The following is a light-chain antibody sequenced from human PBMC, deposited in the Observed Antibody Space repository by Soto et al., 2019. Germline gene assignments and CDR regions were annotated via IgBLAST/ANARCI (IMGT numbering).Light chain of an antibody. J-gene: IGKJ1*01. CDR1: RSVSNY. CDR3: QQYRSWPRT. CDR2: DAS. V-gene: IGKV3-11*01. Sequence: EIVLTQSPSTLSLSPGESATLSCRASRSVSNYLAWYQQKPGQAPRLLIYDASSRPTDIPARFSGSGSGTDFTLTISSLRPEDFAVYYCQQYRSWPRTFGQGTKVDIK.